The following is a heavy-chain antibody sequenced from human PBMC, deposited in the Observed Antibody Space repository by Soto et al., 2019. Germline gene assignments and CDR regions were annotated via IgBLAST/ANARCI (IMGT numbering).Heavy chain of an antibody. D-gene: IGHD3-22*01. Sequence: EVQLLESGGGLVQPGGSLRLSCAASGFTFSSYAMSWVRQAPGKGLEWVSAISGSGGSSYYADSVKGRFTISRDNSKNTLYLQMNSLRAEDTAVYYCAKDEGARYYLYYFDYWGQGTLVTVSS. J-gene: IGHJ4*02. CDR1: GFTFSSYA. V-gene: IGHV3-23*01. CDR2: ISGSGGSS. CDR3: AKDEGARYYLYYFDY.